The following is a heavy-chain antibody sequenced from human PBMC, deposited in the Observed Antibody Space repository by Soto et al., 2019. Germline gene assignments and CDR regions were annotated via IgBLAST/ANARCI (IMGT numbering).Heavy chain of an antibody. Sequence: QVQLQESGPGLVKPSETLSLSCTVSGGSISSYYWSWIRQPPGKGMEWIGYVHHSSGSNYNPSLQSRVAISLDTSKSQFSLKVTSVTATDTAVYYCARHGFGALHGHVDVWGQGTTVTVSS. V-gene: IGHV4-59*08. D-gene: IGHD3-10*01. CDR1: GGSISSYY. J-gene: IGHJ6*02. CDR2: VHHSSGS. CDR3: ARHGFGALHGHVDV.